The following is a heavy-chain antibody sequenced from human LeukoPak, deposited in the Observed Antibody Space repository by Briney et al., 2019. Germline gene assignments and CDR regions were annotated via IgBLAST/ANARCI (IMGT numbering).Heavy chain of an antibody. CDR3: ARGTSTYYDYVY. CDR2: ILYSGST. CDR1: GGSISSYY. V-gene: IGHV4-59*08. D-gene: IGHD3-16*01. J-gene: IGHJ4*02. Sequence: SETLSLTCTVSGGSISSYYWSWIRQPAGKGLEWIGYILYSGSTNYNPSLKSRVTISVDTSKNQFSLKLSSVTAADTAVYYCARGTSTYYDYVYWGQGTLVTVSS.